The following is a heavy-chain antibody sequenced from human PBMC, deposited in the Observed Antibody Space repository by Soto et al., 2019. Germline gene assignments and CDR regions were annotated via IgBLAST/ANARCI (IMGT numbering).Heavy chain of an antibody. D-gene: IGHD5-12*01. J-gene: IGHJ6*02. CDR2: ISSSSSTI. V-gene: IGHV3-48*01. CDR1: GFTFSSYS. CDR3: ARADSGYAHGYYYYGMDV. Sequence: PGVSLRLSFAASGFTFSSYSMNWVRQAPGKGLEWVSYISSSSSTIYYADSVKGRFTISRDNAKNSLYLQMNSLRAEDTAVYYCARADSGYAHGYYYYGMDVWGQGTTVTVSS.